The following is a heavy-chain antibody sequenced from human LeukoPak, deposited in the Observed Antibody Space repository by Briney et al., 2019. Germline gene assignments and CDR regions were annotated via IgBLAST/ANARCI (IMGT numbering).Heavy chain of an antibody. D-gene: IGHD3-3*01. J-gene: IGHJ4*02. Sequence: PSETLSLTCTVSGGSISSYYWSWIRQPPGKGLEWIGYIYYSGSTNYNPSLKSRVTISVDTSKNQFSLKLSSVTAADTAVYYCAGSITIFEVVDYWGQGTLVTVSS. V-gene: IGHV4-59*01. CDR3: AGSITIFEVVDY. CDR2: IYYSGST. CDR1: GGSISSYY.